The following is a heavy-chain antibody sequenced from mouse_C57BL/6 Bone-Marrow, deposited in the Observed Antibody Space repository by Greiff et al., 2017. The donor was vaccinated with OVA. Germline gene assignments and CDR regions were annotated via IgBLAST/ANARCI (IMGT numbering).Heavy chain of an antibody. Sequence: VQLQQPGAELVKPGASVKLSCQASGYTFTSYWMHWVKQRPGQGLEWIGMIHPNSGSTNYNEKFKSKATLTVDKSSSTAYMQLSSLTSEDSAVYYCAGGDYGSSYVYFDVWGTGTTVTVSS. J-gene: IGHJ1*03. CDR2: IHPNSGST. CDR3: AGGDYGSSYVYFDV. CDR1: GYTFTSYW. D-gene: IGHD1-1*01. V-gene: IGHV1-64*01.